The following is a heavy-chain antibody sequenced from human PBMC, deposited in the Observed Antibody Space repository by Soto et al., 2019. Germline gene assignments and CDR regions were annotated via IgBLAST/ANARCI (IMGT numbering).Heavy chain of an antibody. CDR2: ISSSSTYI. Sequence: GSLRLSCAASGFTFSSYSMSWVRQAPGKGLEWVSSISSSSTYIYYADSMKGRFTISRDNAKNSLYLQVNSLRAEDTAVYCCARGAVAAAGIPTYYFDCWGQGTLVTVSS. J-gene: IGHJ4*02. CDR3: ARGAVAAAGIPTYYFDC. D-gene: IGHD6-13*01. CDR1: GFTFSSYS. V-gene: IGHV3-21*01.